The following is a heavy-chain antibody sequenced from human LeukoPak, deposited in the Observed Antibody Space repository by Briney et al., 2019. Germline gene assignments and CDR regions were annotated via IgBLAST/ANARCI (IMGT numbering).Heavy chain of an antibody. Sequence: GSLRLSCAASGFTFSSYAMSWIRQPPGKGLEWIGSIYYSGSTYYNPSLKSRVTISVDTSKNQFSLKLSSVTAADTAVYYCARHGGYLFDPWGQGTLVTVSS. J-gene: IGHJ5*02. CDR2: IYYSGST. CDR3: ARHGGYLFDP. V-gene: IGHV4-39*01. D-gene: IGHD3-16*01. CDR1: GFTFSSYA.